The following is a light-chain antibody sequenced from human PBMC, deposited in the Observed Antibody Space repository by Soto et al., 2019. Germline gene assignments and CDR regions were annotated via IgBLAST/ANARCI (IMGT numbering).Light chain of an antibody. V-gene: IGLV4-69*01. CDR2: LDSDGSH. CDR1: SGHSSYA. Sequence: QPVLTQSPSASASLGASVKLTCTLSSGHSSYAIAWHQQQPEKGPRYLMKLDSDGSHTKGDAIPDRFSGSSSGAERYLTXXXXXXXXXXXYYCQTWGTGIHVVFGGGTKLTV. CDR3: QTWGTGIHVV. J-gene: IGLJ2*01.